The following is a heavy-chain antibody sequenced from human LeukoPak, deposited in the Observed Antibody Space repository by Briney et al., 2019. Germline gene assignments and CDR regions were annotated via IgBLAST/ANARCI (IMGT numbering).Heavy chain of an antibody. D-gene: IGHD3-10*01. Sequence: SVKVSCKASGGTFSSYAISWVRQAPGQGLEWMGGIIPIFGTANYAQKFQGRVTITADESTSTAYMELSSLRSEDTAVYYCARDRLMVRGVIDYWGQGTLVAVSS. CDR2: IIPIFGTA. V-gene: IGHV1-69*13. CDR3: ARDRLMVRGVIDY. J-gene: IGHJ4*02. CDR1: GGTFSSYA.